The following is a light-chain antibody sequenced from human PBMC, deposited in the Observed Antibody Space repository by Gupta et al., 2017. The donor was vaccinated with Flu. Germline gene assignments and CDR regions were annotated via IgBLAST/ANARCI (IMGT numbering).Light chain of an antibody. V-gene: IGKV1-39*01. Sequence: DRVIITSRASQSISSYLHGYQQKPGKAPKLLIYAASSLQSGVPSRFSCSGSGTDFTLTISSLQPEDFATYFCLQTYSSSPTTFGGGTRVEIK. CDR3: LQTYSSSPTT. CDR1: QSISSY. CDR2: AAS. J-gene: IGKJ4*01.